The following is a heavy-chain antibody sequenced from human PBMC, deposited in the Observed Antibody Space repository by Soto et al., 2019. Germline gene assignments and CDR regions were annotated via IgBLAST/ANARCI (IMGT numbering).Heavy chain of an antibody. CDR2: LYWDDDN. CDR1: GFSLSTRDVG. Sequence: QITLKESGPTLVKPTQTLTLTCTCSGFSLSTRDVGVGWIRQPPGKALEWLALLYWDDDNRYSPSLRRRLTLTKDTSKNQVVLTMTNMDPVDTATYYCAHGSGWLCDYWGPGTLVTVSS. J-gene: IGHJ4*02. CDR3: AHGSGWLCDY. V-gene: IGHV2-5*02. D-gene: IGHD6-19*01.